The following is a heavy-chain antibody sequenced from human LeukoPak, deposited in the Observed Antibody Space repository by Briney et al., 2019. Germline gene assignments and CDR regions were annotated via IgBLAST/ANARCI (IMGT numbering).Heavy chain of an antibody. D-gene: IGHD1-1*01. V-gene: IGHV3-21*01. CDR2: ISRSSRRV. CDR1: GFTFSDYS. J-gene: IGHJ1*01. Sequence: GGSLRLSCAASGFTFSDYSMNWVRQAPGQGLEWVSSISRSSRRVYYAGSVKGRFTISRDNAKNSLYLQMNSLRAEDMAVYFCVRDLMGSGSTTAYLHHWGQGTLVTVSS. CDR3: VRDLMGSGSTTAYLHH.